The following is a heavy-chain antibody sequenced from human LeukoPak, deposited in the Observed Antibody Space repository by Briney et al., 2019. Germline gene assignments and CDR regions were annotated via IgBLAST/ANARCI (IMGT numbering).Heavy chain of an antibody. CDR2: ISSSSSYT. V-gene: IGHV3-11*06. Sequence: PGGSLRLSCAASGFTFSDYYMSWIRQAPGKGLEWVSYISSSSSYTNYADPVEGRFTISRDNAKNSLYLQMNSLRAEDTAVYYCARNQERDWNPDYWGQGTLVTVSS. CDR3: ARNQERDWNPDY. D-gene: IGHD1-1*01. J-gene: IGHJ4*02. CDR1: GFTFSDYY.